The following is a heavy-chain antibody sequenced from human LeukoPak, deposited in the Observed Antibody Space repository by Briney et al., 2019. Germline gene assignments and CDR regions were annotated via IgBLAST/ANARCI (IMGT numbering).Heavy chain of an antibody. CDR2: MSYSGST. CDR1: GDSMSRYY. D-gene: IGHD1-26*01. V-gene: IGHV4-59*08. J-gene: IGHJ4*02. Sequence: SETQSLLCTVSGDSMSRYYWNWIRQPPGKGLEWIGYMSYSGSTNYNPSVNSRLARSLDKSKNQVSLTLRSVTAADTATYYCASQTGGVGARRVDCWGQGSLVTVSS. CDR3: ASQTGGVGARRVDC.